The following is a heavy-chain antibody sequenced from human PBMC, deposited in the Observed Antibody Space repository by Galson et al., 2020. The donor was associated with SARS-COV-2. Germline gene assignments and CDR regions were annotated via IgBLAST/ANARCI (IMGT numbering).Heavy chain of an antibody. CDR2: IWYDGSNK. CDR3: AREAEPLVAGGFDY. Sequence: GGSLRLSCAASGFTFSRYGMHWVRQAPGKGLEWVAVIWYDGSNKYYADSVKGRFTISRDNSKNTLYLQMNSLRAEDTAVYYCAREAEPLVAGGFDYWGQGTLVTVSS. CDR1: GFTFSRYG. J-gene: IGHJ4*02. V-gene: IGHV3-33*01. D-gene: IGHD6-19*01.